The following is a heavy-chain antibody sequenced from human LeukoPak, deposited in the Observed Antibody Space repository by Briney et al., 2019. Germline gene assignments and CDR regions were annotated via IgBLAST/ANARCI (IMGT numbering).Heavy chain of an antibody. J-gene: IGHJ3*02. CDR1: GYTFTNYA. V-gene: IGHV7-4-1*02. CDR3: ARERRSSSPGEQQLVRAFDI. Sequence: ASVTVSCKASGYTFTNYAMNWVRQAPGQGLEWMGWINTNTGNPTYAQGFTGRFVFSLDTSVSTAYLQISSLKAEDTAMYYCARERRSSSPGEQQLVRAFDIWGQGTMVTVSS. D-gene: IGHD6-13*01. CDR2: INTNTGNP.